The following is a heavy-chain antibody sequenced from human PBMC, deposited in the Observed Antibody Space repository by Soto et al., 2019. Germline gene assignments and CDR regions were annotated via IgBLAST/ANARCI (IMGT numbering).Heavy chain of an antibody. Sequence: QVQLVESGGGVVQPGRSLRVSCAASGFIFSNYSMHWVRQAPGKGLEWVAVVSCDGSKQFYAESVKGRFTISRDSSKTTMYLQMNNLREEDTAVSYCARDRVYYYDNSGYYNFDYWGQGTLVIVSS. D-gene: IGHD3-22*01. CDR2: VSCDGSKQ. CDR1: GFIFSNYS. CDR3: ARDRVYYYDNSGYYNFDY. J-gene: IGHJ4*02. V-gene: IGHV3-30-3*01.